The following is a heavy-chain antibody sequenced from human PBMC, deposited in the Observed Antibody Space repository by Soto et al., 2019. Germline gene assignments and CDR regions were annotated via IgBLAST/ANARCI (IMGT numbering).Heavy chain of an antibody. Sequence: SETLSLTCAVSGGSFSNNDWWSWVRQPPGKGLEWIGEISHSGTTHYNPSLKSRVTMSLDKPKNQFSLIVDSVTAADTAMYYCARNGDCSTCIYHVGWFDPLGQGTLVTVSS. CDR2: ISHSGTT. V-gene: IGHV4-4*02. CDR1: GGSFSNNDW. J-gene: IGHJ5*02. CDR3: ARNGDCSTCIYHVGWFDP. D-gene: IGHD2-8*01.